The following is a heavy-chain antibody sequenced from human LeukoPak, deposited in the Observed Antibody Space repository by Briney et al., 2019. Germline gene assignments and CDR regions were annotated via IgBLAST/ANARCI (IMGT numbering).Heavy chain of an antibody. CDR1: GFTFSDYY. Sequence: GGSLRLSCAASGFTFSDYYMSWIRQAPGKGLEWVSYISSSGSTIYYADSVKGRFTISRDNAKNSLYLQMNSLRAEDTAAYYCARAPMGEIQLWLRPTPYYFDYWGQGTLVTVSS. CDR2: ISSSGSTI. CDR3: ARAPMGEIQLWLRPTPYYFDY. V-gene: IGHV3-11*01. J-gene: IGHJ4*02. D-gene: IGHD5-18*01.